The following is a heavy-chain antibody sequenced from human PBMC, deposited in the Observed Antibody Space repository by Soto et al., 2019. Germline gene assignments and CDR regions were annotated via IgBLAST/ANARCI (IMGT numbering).Heavy chain of an antibody. J-gene: IGHJ4*02. CDR2: INAGNGNT. CDR3: ARVTGYYAPDY. V-gene: IGHV1-3*01. D-gene: IGHD3-9*01. Sequence: QVQLVQSGAEVKKPGASVKVSCKASGYTFTSYAMHWVRQAPGQRLEWMGWINAGNGNTKYSQKFQGRVTITRDTSASTGYMELSSLRSEDTAVYYCARVTGYYAPDYWGQGTLVTVSS. CDR1: GYTFTSYA.